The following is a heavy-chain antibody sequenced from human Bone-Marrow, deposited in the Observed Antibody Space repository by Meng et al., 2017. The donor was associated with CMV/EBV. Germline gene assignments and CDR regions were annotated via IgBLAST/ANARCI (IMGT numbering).Heavy chain of an antibody. J-gene: IGHJ6*02. CDR1: GGSISSGDYY. CDR2: IYYSGST. D-gene: IGHD2-15*01. CDR3: AREVGCSGGSYQPYYYGVDV. V-gene: IGHV4-30-4*08. Sequence: LRLSCTVSGGSISSGDYYWSWIRQPPGKGLEWIGYIYYSGSTYYNPSLKSRVTISVDTSKNQFSLKLSSVTAADTAVYYCAREVGCSGGSYQPYYYGVDVWGQGTTVTVSS.